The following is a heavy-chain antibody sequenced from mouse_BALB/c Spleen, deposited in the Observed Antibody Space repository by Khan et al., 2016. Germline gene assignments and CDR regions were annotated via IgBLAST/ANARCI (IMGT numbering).Heavy chain of an antibody. J-gene: IGHJ2*01. CDR3: SRGTHCFDY. D-gene: IGHD2-14*01. V-gene: IGHV9-3-1*01. CDR2: INTYPGEP. Sequence: QIQLVQSGPELKKPGETVKISCKASGYTFTNYGMNWVKQAPGKGLKWMGWINTYPGEPTYADDFKGRFAFSLETSASTAYLQINNLKNEDTATYFCSRGTHCFDYWGQGTTHTVSS. CDR1: GYTFTNYG.